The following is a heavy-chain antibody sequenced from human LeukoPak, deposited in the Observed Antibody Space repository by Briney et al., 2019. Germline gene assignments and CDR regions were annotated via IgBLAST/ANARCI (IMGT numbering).Heavy chain of an antibody. D-gene: IGHD5-18*01. CDR2: ISWNSGSI. CDR3: AKGAGGYSFGYPPHYFDY. CDR1: GFTFDDYA. Sequence: GRSLRLSCAASGFTFDDYAMHWVRQAPGKGLEWVSGISWNSGSIGYADSVKGRFTISRDNAKNSLNLQMNSLRVGDTALYYCAKGAGGYSFGYPPHYFDYWGQGTLVTVSS. V-gene: IGHV3-9*01. J-gene: IGHJ4*02.